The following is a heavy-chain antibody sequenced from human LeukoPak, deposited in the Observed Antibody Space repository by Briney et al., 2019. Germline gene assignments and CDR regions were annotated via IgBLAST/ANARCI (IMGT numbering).Heavy chain of an antibody. D-gene: IGHD6-13*01. CDR3: TQQLVSGGY. J-gene: IGHJ4*02. CDR2: IRSKANSYAT. Sequence: GGSLRLSCAASGFTFSGSAMHWVRQASGKGLEWVGRIRSKANSYATAYAASVKGRFTISRDDSKNTAYLQMNSLKTEDTAVYYCTQQLVSGGYWGQGTLVTVPS. CDR1: GFTFSGSA. V-gene: IGHV3-73*01.